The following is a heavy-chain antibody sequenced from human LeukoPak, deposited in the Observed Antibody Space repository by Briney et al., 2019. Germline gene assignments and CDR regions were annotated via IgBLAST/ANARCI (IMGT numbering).Heavy chain of an antibody. CDR2: ISSSSSYI. CDR3: ARDPDYGDYYYYGMDV. V-gene: IGHV3-21*01. D-gene: IGHD4-17*01. J-gene: IGHJ6*02. Sequence: GGSLRLSCAASGFTFSSYSMNWVRQAPGKGLEWVSSISSSSSYIHYADSVKGRFTISRDNAKNSLYLQMNSLRAEDTAVYYCARDPDYGDYYYYGMDVWGQGTTVTVSS. CDR1: GFTFSSYS.